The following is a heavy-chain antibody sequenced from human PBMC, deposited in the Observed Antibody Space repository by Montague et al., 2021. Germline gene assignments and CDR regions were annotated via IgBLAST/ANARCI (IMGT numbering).Heavy chain of an antibody. CDR1: GGSFSGYY. CDR3: ARRGGTMVRGVKGYMDV. CDR2: INHSGST. Sequence: SETLSLTCAVYGGSFSGYYWSWICQPPGKGLEWIGEINHSGSTNXNPSLKSRVTISVDTSKNQFSLKLSSVTAADTAVYYCARRGGTMVRGVKGYMDVWGKGTTVTVSS. J-gene: IGHJ6*03. V-gene: IGHV4-34*01. D-gene: IGHD3-10*01.